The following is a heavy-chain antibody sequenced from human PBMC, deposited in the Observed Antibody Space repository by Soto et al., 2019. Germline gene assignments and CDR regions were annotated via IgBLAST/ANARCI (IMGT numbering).Heavy chain of an antibody. V-gene: IGHV1-24*01. J-gene: IGHJ4*02. CDR1: GDTLTELS. CDR2: FDLENGET. Sequence: ASLKVSCKVSGDTLTELSIHWGRQAPGEGLEWMGGFDLENGETIYAQRFQGRVTMTEESSADTPYMELSSLRSEDTAVYYCAIEVLCINQFDHCGQGTMVTVSS. CDR3: AIEVLCINQFDH.